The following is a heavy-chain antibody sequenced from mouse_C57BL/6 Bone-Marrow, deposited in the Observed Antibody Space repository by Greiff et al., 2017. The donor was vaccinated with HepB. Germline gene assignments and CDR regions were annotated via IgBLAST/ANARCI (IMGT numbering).Heavy chain of an antibody. V-gene: IGHV1-81*01. CDR1: GYTFTSYG. D-gene: IGHD1-1*01. CDR2: IYPRSGNT. J-gene: IGHJ2*01. Sequence: QVQLKESGAELARPGASVKLSCKASGYTFTSYGISWVKQRTGQGLEWIGEIYPRSGNTYYNEKFKGKATLTADKSSSTAYIELRSLTSEDSAVYFCANYYGSSYGGWGQGTTLTVSS. CDR3: ANYYGSSYGG.